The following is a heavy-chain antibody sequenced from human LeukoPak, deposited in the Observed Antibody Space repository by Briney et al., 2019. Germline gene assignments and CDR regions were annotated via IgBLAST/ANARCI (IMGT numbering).Heavy chain of an antibody. CDR2: IPTGGNT. J-gene: IGHJ6*02. V-gene: IGHV3-66*01. CDR1: GFAVSSND. D-gene: IGHD2-21*02. CDR3: ARERDGYCGGDCYYYYGMDV. Sequence: GRSLRLSCTASGFAVSSNDINWVRQAPGKGLEWVSVIPTGGNTYYADSVKGRFTISRDNSKNTVYLQMNSLRAEDTALYYCARERDGYCGGDCYYYYGMDVWGQGTTVTVSS.